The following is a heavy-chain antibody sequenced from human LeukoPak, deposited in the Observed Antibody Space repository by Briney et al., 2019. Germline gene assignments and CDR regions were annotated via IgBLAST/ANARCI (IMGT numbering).Heavy chain of an antibody. CDR2: IKEDGSER. D-gene: IGHD2-21*02. CDR1: AFIFSGHW. Sequence: GGSLRLFCEGSAFIFSGHWMNWVRQTPGKGLEWVASIKEDGSERQYVDSVKGRFTISRDNAQNPMYLQMNSLRVEDTAVYYCATWGDTTAEYFQRWGQGTLVTVSS. V-gene: IGHV3-7*01. J-gene: IGHJ1*01. CDR3: ATWGDTTAEYFQR.